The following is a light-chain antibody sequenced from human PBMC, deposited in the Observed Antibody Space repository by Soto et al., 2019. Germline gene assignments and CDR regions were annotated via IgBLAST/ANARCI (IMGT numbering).Light chain of an antibody. J-gene: IGKJ5*01. CDR3: QQSYSTPIT. V-gene: IGKV1-39*01. Sequence: DVQMTQSPASLSASVGDRVTITCRTSQTVSGYLNWWQQKPGKAPNLLIFATFKLQSGVPSRFSGSGSGADFTLTIANLQPEDFATYYYQQSYSTPITFGPGTRLEIK. CDR2: ATF. CDR1: QTVSGY.